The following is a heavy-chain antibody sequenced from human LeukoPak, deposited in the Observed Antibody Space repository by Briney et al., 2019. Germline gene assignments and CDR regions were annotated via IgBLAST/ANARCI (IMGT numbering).Heavy chain of an antibody. Sequence: GGSLRLSCAVSGFTFSGFWMSWSRQAPGKGLEWVASINSDGSEGYYADVVKGRFTISKDNAKNSLYLQINSLRAEDTAVYYCARSSYSSSSSVWGQGTMVTVSS. D-gene: IGHD6-6*01. CDR1: GFTFSGFW. CDR3: ARSSYSSSSSV. CDR2: INSDGSEG. J-gene: IGHJ3*01. V-gene: IGHV3-7*03.